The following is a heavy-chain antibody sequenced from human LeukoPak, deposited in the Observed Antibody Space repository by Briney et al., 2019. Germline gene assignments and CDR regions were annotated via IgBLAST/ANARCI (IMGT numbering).Heavy chain of an antibody. CDR3: ARDQSSHYVS. Sequence: PGGSLRLSCAASGFTFSSYSMNWVRQAPGKGLEWVSSISTSSSSIYYADSVNGRFTISRDNAKNSLYLQMNSLRAEDTAVYYCARDQSSHYVSWGQGTLVTVSS. V-gene: IGHV3-21*01. J-gene: IGHJ4*02. D-gene: IGHD1-26*01. CDR2: ISTSSSSI. CDR1: GFTFSSYS.